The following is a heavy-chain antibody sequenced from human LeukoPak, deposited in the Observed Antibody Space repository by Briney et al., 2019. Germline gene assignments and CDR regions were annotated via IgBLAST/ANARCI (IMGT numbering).Heavy chain of an antibody. CDR2: IYYSGST. Sequence: SETLSLTCTVSGGSISSSSYYWGWIRQPPGKGLEWIGSIYYSGSTYYNPSLKSRVTISVDTSKNQFSLKLSSVIAADTAVYYCGYCSSTSCPWGQGTLVTVSS. V-gene: IGHV4-39*07. J-gene: IGHJ5*02. D-gene: IGHD2-2*01. CDR3: GYCSSTSCP. CDR1: GGSISSSSYY.